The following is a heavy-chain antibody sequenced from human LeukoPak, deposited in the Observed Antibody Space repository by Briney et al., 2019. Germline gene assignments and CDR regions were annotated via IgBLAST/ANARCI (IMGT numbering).Heavy chain of an antibody. D-gene: IGHD6-6*01. V-gene: IGHV5-51*01. CDR1: GYSFNTYW. CDR3: AREGRSSSPMDY. J-gene: IGHJ4*02. Sequence: GESLKISCKGSGYSFNTYWIGWVRQMPGKGLEWLGIIYPGDSDTRCGPSFQGQVTISADKSLSTAYLQGGSLKASDTAMYYCAREGRSSSPMDYWGQGTLVTVSS. CDR2: IYPGDSDT.